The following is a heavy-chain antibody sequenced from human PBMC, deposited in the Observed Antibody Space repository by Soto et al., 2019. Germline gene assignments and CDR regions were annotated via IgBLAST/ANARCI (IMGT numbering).Heavy chain of an antibody. CDR2: IWYDASNK. Sequence: VQLVESGGGVVQPGRSLRLSCAASGFTFRTYGMYWVRQAPGKGLEWVAVIWYDASNKYYADSVKGRFTISRDNSENTLYLQLTSLRAEDTAVYYCARGRVDGGVLDLWGQGTLVSVSS. CDR1: GFTFRTYG. CDR3: ARGRVDGGVLDL. V-gene: IGHV3-33*01. J-gene: IGHJ4*02. D-gene: IGHD2-15*01.